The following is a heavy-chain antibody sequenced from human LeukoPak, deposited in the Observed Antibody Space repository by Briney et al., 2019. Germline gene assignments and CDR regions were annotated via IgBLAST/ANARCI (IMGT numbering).Heavy chain of an antibody. D-gene: IGHD3-10*01. CDR1: GGSISTSNYY. CDR3: ARQGYYGSGVDY. CDR2: IFYSGST. V-gene: IGHV4-39*01. J-gene: IGHJ4*02. Sequence: PSETLSLTCTVSGGSISTSNYYWGWIRQPPGKGLEWIGNIFYSGSTYYSPSLKSRVTISLDTSRNQFSLKLSSVTAADTAVYYCARQGYYGSGVDYWGQGTLVTVSS.